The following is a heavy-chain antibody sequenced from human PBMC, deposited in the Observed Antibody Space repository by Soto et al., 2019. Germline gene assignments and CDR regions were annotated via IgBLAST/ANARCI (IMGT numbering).Heavy chain of an antibody. J-gene: IGHJ3*02. Sequence: GASVKVSCKASGYTFTSYAMHWVRQAPGQRLEWMGWINAGNGNTKYSQKFQGRVTITRDTSASTAYMELSSLRSEDTAVYYCARHRKSSSWYPDAFDISGQATMVTVSS. CDR1: GYTFTSYA. CDR2: INAGNGNT. D-gene: IGHD6-13*01. CDR3: ARHRKSSSWYPDAFDI. V-gene: IGHV1-3*01.